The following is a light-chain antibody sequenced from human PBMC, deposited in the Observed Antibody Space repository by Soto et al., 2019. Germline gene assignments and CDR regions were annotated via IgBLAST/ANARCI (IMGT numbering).Light chain of an antibody. CDR2: EVT. CDR3: SSYTSSSTLV. Sequence: QSVLTQPASVSGSPGQSITISCTGTISDVGGYNYVSWYQQHPGKAPKLVIYEVTNRPSGVSNRFSGSKSGNTASLTISGLQAEDEADYYCSSYTSSSTLVFGTGTKLTVL. J-gene: IGLJ1*01. CDR1: ISDVGGYNY. V-gene: IGLV2-14*01.